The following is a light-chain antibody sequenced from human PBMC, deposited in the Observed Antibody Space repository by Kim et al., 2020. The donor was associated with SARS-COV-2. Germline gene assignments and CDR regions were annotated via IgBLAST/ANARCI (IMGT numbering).Light chain of an antibody. CDR2: DND. J-gene: IGLJ3*02. Sequence: QSVLTQPPSVSAAPGQTVTISCSGSRSNIGDHPVSWYQQFPGTAPKLITYDNDKRPSGIPDRFSSSKSGTSASLGITGLRTGDEADYYCATWDSSLSGGVFGGGTKVTVL. CDR1: RSNIGDHP. CDR3: ATWDSSLSGGV. V-gene: IGLV1-51*01.